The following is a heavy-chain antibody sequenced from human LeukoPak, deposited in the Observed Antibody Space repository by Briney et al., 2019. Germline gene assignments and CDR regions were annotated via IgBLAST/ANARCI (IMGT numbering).Heavy chain of an antibody. CDR2: INHSGST. V-gene: IGHV4-34*01. CDR3: ARQTGSGLFILP. Sequence: PSETLSLTCAVYGGSFSGYYRSWIRQPPGKGLEWIGEINHSGSTNYNPSLKSRVTISVDTSKNQFSLKLSSVTAADTAVYYCARQTGSGLFILPGGQGTLVTVSS. D-gene: IGHD3/OR15-3a*01. J-gene: IGHJ4*02. CDR1: GGSFSGYY.